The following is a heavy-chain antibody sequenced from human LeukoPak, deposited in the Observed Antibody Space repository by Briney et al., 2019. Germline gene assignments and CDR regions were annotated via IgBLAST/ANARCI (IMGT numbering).Heavy chain of an antibody. D-gene: IGHD4-11*01. J-gene: IGHJ4*02. CDR2: IYYSGST. Sequence: PSETLSLTCTVSGGSVSSGTYYWSWIRQPPGKGLEWIGYIYYSGSTNYNPSLKSRVTISVDTSKNQFSLKLSSVTAADTAVYYCARDRVRGNSNPFFDYWGQGTLVTVSS. CDR3: ARDRVRGNSNPFFDY. V-gene: IGHV4-61*01. CDR1: GGSVSSGTYY.